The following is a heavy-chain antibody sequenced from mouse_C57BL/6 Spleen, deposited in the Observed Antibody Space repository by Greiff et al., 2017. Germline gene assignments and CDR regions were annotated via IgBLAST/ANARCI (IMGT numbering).Heavy chain of an antibody. CDR3: ARDRGDYYGSSPFAY. CDR1: GFTFSSYA. Sequence: DVMLVESGGGLVKPGGSLKLSCAASGFTFSSYAMSWVRQTPEKRLEWVATISDGGSYTYYPDNVKGRFTISRDNGKNNLYLQMSHLKSEDTAMYYCARDRGDYYGSSPFAYWGQVTLVTVSA. V-gene: IGHV5-4*01. D-gene: IGHD1-1*01. CDR2: ISDGGSYT. J-gene: IGHJ3*01.